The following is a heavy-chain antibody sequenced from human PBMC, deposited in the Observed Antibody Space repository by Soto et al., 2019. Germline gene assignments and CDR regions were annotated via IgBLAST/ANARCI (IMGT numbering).Heavy chain of an antibody. CDR2: ISAYNGNT. CDR3: AILPGTFEAYDY. CDR1: GYTFTSYG. Sequence: QVQLVQSGAEVKQPGASVKVSCTASGYTFTSYGISWVRQAPGQGLEWMGWISAYNGNTNYAQKLQGRATMPTDTSTSTAYMELRSLRADDTAVYYCAILPGTFEAYDYWGQGTLVTVSS. V-gene: IGHV1-18*01. D-gene: IGHD2-15*01. J-gene: IGHJ4*02.